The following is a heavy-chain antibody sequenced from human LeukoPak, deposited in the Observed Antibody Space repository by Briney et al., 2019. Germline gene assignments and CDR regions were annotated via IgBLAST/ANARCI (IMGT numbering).Heavy chain of an antibody. Sequence: GATVHCSWNAQGHTSVSHQGRWIRQKSVLGRERVELRHPGNGNTRYAEKFQGRVTMTRDTSINTAYLDLNSLRSDDTAVYYCAREGSYCVGGDCYSFDFWGQGTLITVSS. CDR1: GHTSVSHQ. CDR3: AREGSYCVGGDCYSFDF. J-gene: IGHJ4*02. D-gene: IGHD2-21*02. V-gene: IGHV1-2*02. CDR2: RHPGNGNT.